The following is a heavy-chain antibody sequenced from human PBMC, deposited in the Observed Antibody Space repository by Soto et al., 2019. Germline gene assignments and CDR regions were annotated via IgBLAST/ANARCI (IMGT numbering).Heavy chain of an antibody. Sequence: GGSLRLSCAASGFTFSSYAMSWVRQAPGKGLEWVSAISGSGGSTYYADSVKGRFTISRDNSKNTLYLQMNSLRAEDTAVYYCAKVEGLGYCSGGSCSSVDYWGQGTLVTVSS. CDR3: AKVEGLGYCSGGSCSSVDY. CDR2: ISGSGGST. CDR1: GFTFSSYA. J-gene: IGHJ4*02. V-gene: IGHV3-23*01. D-gene: IGHD2-15*01.